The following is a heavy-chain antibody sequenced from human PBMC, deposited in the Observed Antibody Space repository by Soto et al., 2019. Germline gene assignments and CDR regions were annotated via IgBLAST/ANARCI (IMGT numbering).Heavy chain of an antibody. D-gene: IGHD3-10*01. CDR2: ISSSGSTI. J-gene: IGHJ6*02. Sequence: GGSLRLSCAASGFTFSSYEMNWVRQAPGKGLEWVSYISSSGSTIYYADSVKGRFTISRDNAKNSLYLQMNSLRAEDTAVYYCAREDYYGSGSYFHYYYGMDVWGQGTTVTV. CDR3: AREDYYGSGSYFHYYYGMDV. CDR1: GFTFSSYE. V-gene: IGHV3-48*03.